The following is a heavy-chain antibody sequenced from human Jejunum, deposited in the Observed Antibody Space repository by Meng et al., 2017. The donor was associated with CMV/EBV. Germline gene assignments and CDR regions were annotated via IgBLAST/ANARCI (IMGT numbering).Heavy chain of an antibody. Sequence: RLSCAASGFTFSSYWVNGVRQAPGKGLEWVANIKHDGSEKYYVDSVKGRFTISIDNAKNSLYLQMNSLRAEDTAVYYCATAPPFDYWGQGTLVTVSS. V-gene: IGHV3-7*01. CDR3: ATAPPFDY. CDR2: IKHDGSEK. J-gene: IGHJ4*02. CDR1: GFTFSSYW.